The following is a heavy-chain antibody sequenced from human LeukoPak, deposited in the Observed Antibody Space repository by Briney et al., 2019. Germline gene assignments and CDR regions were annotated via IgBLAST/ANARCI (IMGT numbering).Heavy chain of an antibody. CDR1: GSTFSSYG. D-gene: IGHD4-17*01. V-gene: IGHV3-23*01. J-gene: IGHJ4*02. CDR2: ISGSGGST. Sequence: GGSLRLSCAASGSTFSSYGMSWVRQAPGKGLEWVSTISGSGGSTYYADSVKGRFAISRDNFKTTLYLQMNSLRAEDSAVYYCAKDHNNRRSDVLRYFDYWGQGTLVTVPT. CDR3: AKDHNNRRSDVLRYFDY.